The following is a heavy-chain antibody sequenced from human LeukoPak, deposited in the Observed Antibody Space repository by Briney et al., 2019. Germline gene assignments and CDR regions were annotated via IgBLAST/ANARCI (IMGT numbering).Heavy chain of an antibody. CDR2: IYYSGST. CDR1: GGSISSSSYY. D-gene: IGHD2-2*03. CDR3: ASGYCGSTRCYAVDY. J-gene: IGHJ4*02. Sequence: KASEPLSLTCTVSGGSISSSSYYWGWIRQPPGKGLAWIGTIYYSGSTYYNPSLKSRVTISVDTSKSQFSLKLSSVTAADTAVYYCASGYCGSTRCYAVDYWGQGTLVTVSS. V-gene: IGHV4-39*01.